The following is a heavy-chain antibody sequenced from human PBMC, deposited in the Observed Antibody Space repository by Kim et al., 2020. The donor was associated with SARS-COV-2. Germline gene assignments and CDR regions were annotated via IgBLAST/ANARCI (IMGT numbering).Heavy chain of an antibody. CDR2: IYYSGST. V-gene: IGHV4-31*03. CDR3: ARVRGGGFDY. J-gene: IGHJ4*02. Sequence: SETLSLTCTVSGGSISSGGYYWSWIRQHPGKGLEWIGYIYYSGSTYYNPSLKSRVTISVDTSKNQFSLKLSSVTAADTAVYYCARVRGGGFDYWGQGTLVTVSS. D-gene: IGHD3-16*01. CDR1: GGSISSGGYY.